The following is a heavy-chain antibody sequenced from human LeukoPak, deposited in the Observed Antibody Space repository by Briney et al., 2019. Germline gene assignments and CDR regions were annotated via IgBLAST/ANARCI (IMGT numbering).Heavy chain of an antibody. V-gene: IGHV4-59*01. D-gene: IGHD5-18*01. CDR3: ARAGYSYGTGYYFDY. CDR2: IYYSGST. Sequence: SETLSLTCTVSGGSISSYYWSWIRQPPGKGLEWIGYIYYSGSTNYNPSLKSRVTISLDTSKNQFSLKLSSVTAADAAVYYCARAGYSYGTGYYFDYWGQGALVTVSS. J-gene: IGHJ4*02. CDR1: GGSISSYY.